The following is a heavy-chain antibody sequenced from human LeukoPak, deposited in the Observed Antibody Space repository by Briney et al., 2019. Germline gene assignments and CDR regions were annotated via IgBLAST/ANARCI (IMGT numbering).Heavy chain of an antibody. CDR3: AGGTTNTKGAFDM. CDR2: INPSGSST. J-gene: IGHJ3*02. V-gene: IGHV1-46*01. Sequence: ASVKVSCKASGYTFTNYYIHWVRQAPGQGLEWMGIINPSGSSTSYAQKFQGRVTMTRDTSASTVYMELSSLRSEDTAVYYCAGGTTNTKGAFDMWGQGTMVTVSS. CDR1: GYTFTNYY. D-gene: IGHD2-8*01.